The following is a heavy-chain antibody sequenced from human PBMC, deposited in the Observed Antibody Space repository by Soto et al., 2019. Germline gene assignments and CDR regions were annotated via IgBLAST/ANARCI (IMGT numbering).Heavy chain of an antibody. CDR2: INACKGNT. J-gene: IGHJ3*02. CDR3: ARDRVWTTVVTEGDSFHI. Sequence: ASVKVSCKASGYTFTKYIIHCVRLAPGQMLEWMGWINACKGNTKYSQKFQGRVTITRDTSASKAYMELRCLRSEDTAVYYCARDRVWTTVVTEGDSFHIWGRGPMGTVAS. V-gene: IGHV1-3*01. D-gene: IGHD4-17*01. CDR1: GYTFTKYI.